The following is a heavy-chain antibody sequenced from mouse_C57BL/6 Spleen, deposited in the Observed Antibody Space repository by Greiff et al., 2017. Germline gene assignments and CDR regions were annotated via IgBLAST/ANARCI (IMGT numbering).Heavy chain of an antibody. CDR3: ARQEAYDYDGASGMDY. D-gene: IGHD2-4*01. CDR2: IYPSDSET. V-gene: IGHV1-61*01. J-gene: IGHJ4*01. CDR1: GYTFTSYW. Sequence: QVQLQQPGAELVRPGSSVKLSCKASGYTFTSYWMDWVKQRPGQGLEWIGNIYPSDSETHYNQKFKDKATLTVDKSSSTAYMQLSSLTSEDSAVYYCARQEAYDYDGASGMDYWGQGTSVTVSS.